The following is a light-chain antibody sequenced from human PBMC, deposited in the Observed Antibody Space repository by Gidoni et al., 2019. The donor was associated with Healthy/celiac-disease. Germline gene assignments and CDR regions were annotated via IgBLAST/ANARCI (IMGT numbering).Light chain of an antibody. Sequence: SYELTQDPAVSVALGQTVRITCQGDRLRSYYASWSQQKTGQAPVLVIYGKNNRPSGIPDRFSGSSSGNTASLTITGAQAEDEADYYCNSRDSSGNHLGVFGTGTKVTVL. CDR3: NSRDSSGNHLGV. J-gene: IGLJ1*01. CDR2: GKN. CDR1: RLRSYY. V-gene: IGLV3-19*01.